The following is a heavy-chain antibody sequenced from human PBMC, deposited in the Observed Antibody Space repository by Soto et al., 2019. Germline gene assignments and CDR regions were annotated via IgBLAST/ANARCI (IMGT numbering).Heavy chain of an antibody. CDR1: GFTVSSNY. J-gene: IGHJ3*02. CDR2: IDSGGST. V-gene: IGHV3-53*01. CDR3: ARNYDSSAGGAFDI. D-gene: IGHD3-22*01. Sequence: EVQLVESGGGLFQPGGSLRLSCAASGFTVSSNYMSWDRQAPGKEREWVSVIDSGGSTYYADSVKGRFTISRDNSKNTLYLQMNSLRAEDTAVYYCARNYDSSAGGAFDIWGQGTMVTVSS.